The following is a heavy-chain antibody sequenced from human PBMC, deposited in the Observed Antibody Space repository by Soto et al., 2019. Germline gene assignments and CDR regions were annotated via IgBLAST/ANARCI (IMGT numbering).Heavy chain of an antibody. Sequence: ASVKVSCKASGYIFTSYAMHWVRQAPGQRLEWMGWINAGNGNTKYSQKFQGRVTITRDTSASTAYMGLSSLRSEDTAVYYCARGGLYCSSTSCYVFDPWGQGTLVTSPQ. CDR3: ARGGLYCSSTSCYVFDP. J-gene: IGHJ5*02. V-gene: IGHV1-3*01. D-gene: IGHD2-2*01. CDR2: INAGNGNT. CDR1: GYIFTSYA.